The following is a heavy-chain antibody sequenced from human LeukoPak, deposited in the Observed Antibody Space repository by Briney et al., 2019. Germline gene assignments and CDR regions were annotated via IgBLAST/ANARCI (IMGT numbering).Heavy chain of an antibody. D-gene: IGHD1-26*01. V-gene: IGHV3-21*01. CDR2: ISSSSSYI. J-gene: IGHJ4*02. CDR1: GFTFSSYS. CDR3: ARDHIGGSYGPFDY. Sequence: GGSLRLSCAASGFTFSSYSMNWVRQAPGKGLEWVSSISSSSSYIYYADSVKGRFTISRDNAKNSLYLQMNSLRAEDTAVYYCARDHIGGSYGPFDYWGQGTLVTVSS.